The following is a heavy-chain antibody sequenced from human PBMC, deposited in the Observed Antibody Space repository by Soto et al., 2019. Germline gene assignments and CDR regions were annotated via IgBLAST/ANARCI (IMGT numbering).Heavy chain of an antibody. J-gene: IGHJ6*01. CDR2: INTNNGNT. V-gene: IGHV1-18*01. D-gene: IGHD1-26*01. CDR3: ARAGASYPNNNYGMDV. Sequence: GASVKVSCKASGYTFTRYGIGWARQAPGQGLEWMGWINTNNGNTNYAQNVQGRVTMTTDTSTSTAYMELRRLRSDDTAVYYCARAGASYPNNNYGMDVWGQGTTVTVSS. CDR1: GYTFTRYG.